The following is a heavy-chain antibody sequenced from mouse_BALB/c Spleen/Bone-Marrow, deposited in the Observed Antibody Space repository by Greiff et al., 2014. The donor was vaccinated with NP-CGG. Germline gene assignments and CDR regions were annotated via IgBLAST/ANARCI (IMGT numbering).Heavy chain of an antibody. Sequence: VKLMESGAELVKPGASVKLSCKTSGHTFTSYWIQWVKQRPGQGLGGIGEIFPGTGTTYYNEKFKGKATLTIDTSSSTAYMQLSSLTSEDSAVYFCAREGSRLRGYFDVWGAGTTVTVSS. CDR2: IFPGTGTT. J-gene: IGHJ1*01. CDR1: GHTFTSYW. V-gene: IGHV1S132*01. D-gene: IGHD1-1*01. CDR3: AREGSRLRGYFDV.